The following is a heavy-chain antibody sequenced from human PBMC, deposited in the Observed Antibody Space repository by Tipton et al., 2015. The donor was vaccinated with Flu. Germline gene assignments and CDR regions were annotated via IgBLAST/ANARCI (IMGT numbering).Heavy chain of an antibody. Sequence: QLVQSGGGLIQRGGSLRLSCGVSGFSVSSNYMTWVRQAPGKGLEWVSVIYSGGSTYSADSVKGRFTISRDNSKNTLYLQMNSLRAEDTAVYYCARGRGYCSGYSCLPRFDYWGQGALVTVSS. D-gene: IGHD2-15*01. CDR3: ARGRGYCSGYSCLPRFDY. CDR1: GFSVSSNY. J-gene: IGHJ4*02. V-gene: IGHV3-53*01. CDR2: IYSGGST.